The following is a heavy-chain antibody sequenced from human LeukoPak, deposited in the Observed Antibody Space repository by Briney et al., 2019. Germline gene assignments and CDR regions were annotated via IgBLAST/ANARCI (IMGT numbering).Heavy chain of an antibody. Sequence: PGGSLRLSCADSGLTFSNFWMDWVRQAPGKGLEWVAFIRYDGSNKYYADPVKGRFTISRDNSKNTLYLQMNSLRAEDTAVYYCAKDVSSYYDILTGSLFDYWGQGTLVTVSS. J-gene: IGHJ4*02. CDR3: AKDVSSYYDILTGSLFDY. CDR2: IRYDGSNK. D-gene: IGHD3-9*01. V-gene: IGHV3-30*02. CDR1: GLTFSNFW.